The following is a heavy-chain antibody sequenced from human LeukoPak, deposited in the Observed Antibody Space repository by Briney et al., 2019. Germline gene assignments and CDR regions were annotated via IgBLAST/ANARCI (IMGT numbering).Heavy chain of an antibody. CDR3: AQTTQRRDSTLDV. Sequence: ASVKVSCKASGYTFTGYGISWVRQAPGQGLEWMGWITAYNGNTRYAQKLQGRVTMTTDTSTTTAYMELRSLRSDDTAVYYCAQTTQRRDSTLDVWGQGTTVTVSS. CDR2: ITAYNGNT. J-gene: IGHJ6*02. D-gene: IGHD5-24*01. V-gene: IGHV1-18*01. CDR1: GYTFTGYG.